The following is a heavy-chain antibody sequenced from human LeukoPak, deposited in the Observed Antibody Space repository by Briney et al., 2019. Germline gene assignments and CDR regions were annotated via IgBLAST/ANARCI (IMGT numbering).Heavy chain of an antibody. V-gene: IGHV3-23*01. CDR1: GFTFSSYA. Sequence: GGSLRLSCAASGFTFSSYAMSWVRQAPGKGLEWVSAISGSGGSTYYADSVKGRFTISRDNSKSTLYLQMNSLRAEDTVVYYCAKTRSHCGGDCYSRGYFDYWGQGTLVTVSS. CDR2: ISGSGGST. CDR3: AKTRSHCGGDCYSRGYFDY. J-gene: IGHJ4*02. D-gene: IGHD2-21*02.